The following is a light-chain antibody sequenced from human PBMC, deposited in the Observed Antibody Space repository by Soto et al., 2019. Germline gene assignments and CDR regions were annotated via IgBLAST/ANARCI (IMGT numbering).Light chain of an antibody. CDR3: PQHTIWPT. V-gene: IGKV3-15*01. Sequence: VMTQSPATLYVSPGECATLSCRARQSVGVNLVWYQQIPCQPPSLVIYAASTGATGVPARFSGSGSGADFTLTVMSLKSDYFAVYYCPQHTIWPTSSKGNTLEIK. CDR1: QSVGVN. J-gene: IGKJ2*01. CDR2: AAS.